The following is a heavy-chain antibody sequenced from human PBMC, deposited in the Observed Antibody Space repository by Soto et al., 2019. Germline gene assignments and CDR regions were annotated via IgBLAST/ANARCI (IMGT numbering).Heavy chain of an antibody. J-gene: IGHJ4*02. Sequence: PGGSLSLSCAASGLHFSTYAMSWVRQAPGKGPEWVSTISDTGDSTYYADSVRGRFTISRDNSKNTLYLQMVSLRAEDTAVFFCAKSPLSRNPRLTLTTCFDYWGQGALVTVSS. CDR2: ISDTGDST. CDR3: AKSPLSRNPRLTLTTCFDY. D-gene: IGHD4-17*01. CDR1: GLHFSTYA. V-gene: IGHV3-23*01.